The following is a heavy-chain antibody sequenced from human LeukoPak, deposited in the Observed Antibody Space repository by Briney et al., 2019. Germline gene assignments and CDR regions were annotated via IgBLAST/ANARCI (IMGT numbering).Heavy chain of an antibody. CDR1: GYTFTSYG. Sequence: ASVKVSYKASGYTFTSYGISWVRQAPGQGLEWMGWISAYNGNTNYAQKLQGRVTMTTDTSTSTAYMELRSLRSDDTAVYYCARDYYDSSGYYYAFFDYWGQGTLVTVSS. V-gene: IGHV1-18*01. J-gene: IGHJ4*02. CDR2: ISAYNGNT. CDR3: ARDYYDSSGYYYAFFDY. D-gene: IGHD3-22*01.